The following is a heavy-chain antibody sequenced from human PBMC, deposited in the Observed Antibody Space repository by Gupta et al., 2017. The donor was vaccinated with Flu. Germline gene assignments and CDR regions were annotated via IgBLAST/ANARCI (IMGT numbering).Heavy chain of an antibody. CDR1: GVTPSDCH. V-gene: IGHV3-11*06. D-gene: IGHD3-9*01. Sequence: VQLVESGGDLVQPGGSLRLSCAASGVTPSDCHMSWVRQAPGRGLEWLSYIGSGGNTDYAESVRGRFTISKDNAKNTLYLQMNNLRDEDTAVYYCARDFDWAFQHWDQGILVTVSS. J-gene: IGHJ1*01. CDR2: IGSGGNT. CDR3: ARDFDWAFQH.